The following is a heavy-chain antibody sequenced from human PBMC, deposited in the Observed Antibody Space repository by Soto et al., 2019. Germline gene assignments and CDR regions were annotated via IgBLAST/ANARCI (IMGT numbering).Heavy chain of an antibody. D-gene: IGHD5-12*01. V-gene: IGHV3-66*01. CDR1: GFTVSSNY. J-gene: IGHJ3*02. CDR2: IYSGGST. Sequence: PGGSLRLSCAASGFTVSSNYMSWVRQAPGKGLEWVSVIYSGGSTYYADSVKGRFTISRDNSKNTLYLQMNSLRAEDTAVYYCARYIVATIGDVFDIWGKGTMVPVSS. CDR3: ARYIVATIGDVFDI.